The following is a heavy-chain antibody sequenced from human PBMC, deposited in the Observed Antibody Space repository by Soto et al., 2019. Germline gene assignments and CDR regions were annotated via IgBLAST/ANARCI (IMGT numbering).Heavy chain of an antibody. CDR1: GYRFTSFW. Sequence: GESLKISCKGSGYRFTSFWIGWVRQMPGKGLEWVGIIYPGDSDARYSPSFQGQVTISADESINTAYLQWSSLKASDTAMYFCARNGYSSSWYPDYWGQGTQVTVSS. CDR3: ARNGYSSSWYPDY. J-gene: IGHJ4*02. CDR2: IYPGDSDA. D-gene: IGHD6-13*01. V-gene: IGHV5-51*01.